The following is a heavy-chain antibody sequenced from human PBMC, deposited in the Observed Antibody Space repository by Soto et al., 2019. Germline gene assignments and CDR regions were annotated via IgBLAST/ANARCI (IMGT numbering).Heavy chain of an antibody. Sequence: QVQLQESGPGLVEPSQTLSLTCTVSGASVSSDYYYWSWIRQPPGRGLEWIGHIYNSGSTYSNPSLKSRVTVSLDTSKNPFSLNLSSVTAADTAVYYCARGPSGDKVDYWDQGTLVTVSS. J-gene: IGHJ4*02. CDR1: GASVSSDYYY. D-gene: IGHD1-26*01. V-gene: IGHV4-30-4*01. CDR2: IYNSGST. CDR3: ARGPSGDKVDY.